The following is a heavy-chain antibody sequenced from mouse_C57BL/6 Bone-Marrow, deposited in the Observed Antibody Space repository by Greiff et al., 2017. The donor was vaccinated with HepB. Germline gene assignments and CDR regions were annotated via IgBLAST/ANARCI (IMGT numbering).Heavy chain of an antibody. CDR1: GFNIKDYY. CDR3: TFYYGSSTPYWYFDV. CDR2: IDPEDGDT. V-gene: IGHV14-1*01. D-gene: IGHD1-1*01. Sequence: DVKVVESGAELVRPGASVKLSCTASGFNIKDYYMHWVKQRPEQGLEWIGRIDPEDGDTEYAPKFQGKATMTADTSSNTAYLQLSSLTSEDTAVYYCTFYYGSSTPYWYFDVWGTGTTVTVSS. J-gene: IGHJ1*03.